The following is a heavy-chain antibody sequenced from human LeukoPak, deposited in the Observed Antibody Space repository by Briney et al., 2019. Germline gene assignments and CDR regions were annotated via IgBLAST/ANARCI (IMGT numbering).Heavy chain of an antibody. J-gene: IGHJ3*02. D-gene: IGHD3-22*01. CDR3: AREGATYYYDSSGYYTDAFDI. CDR1: GFSFRIDG. CDR2: ISDSGGAT. V-gene: IGHV3-23*01. Sequence: AGSLRRSCAASGFSFRIDGMYWVRQAPGKGLEWVAGISDSGGATYHADSVKGRFTISRDNSKNTLYLQMNSLRAGDTAVYYCAREGATYYYDSSGYYTDAFDIWGQGTMVTVSS.